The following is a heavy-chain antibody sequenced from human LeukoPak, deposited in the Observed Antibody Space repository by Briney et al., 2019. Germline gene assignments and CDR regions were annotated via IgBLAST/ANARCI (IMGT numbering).Heavy chain of an antibody. J-gene: IGHJ3*02. D-gene: IGHD3-22*01. V-gene: IGHV4-39*01. Sequence: SETLSLTCTVSGGSISSSSYYWGWIRQPPGKGLEWIGSIYYSGSTYYNPSLKSRVTISVDTSKNQFSLKLSSVTAADTAVYYCARHKAYYDSSGYYYSELNARDVSAFDIWGQGTMVTVSS. CDR2: IYYSGST. CDR1: GGSISSSSYY. CDR3: ARHKAYYDSSGYYYSELNARDVSAFDI.